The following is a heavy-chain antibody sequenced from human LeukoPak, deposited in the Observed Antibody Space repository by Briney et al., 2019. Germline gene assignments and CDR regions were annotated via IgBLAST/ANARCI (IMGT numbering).Heavy chain of an antibody. D-gene: IGHD1-26*01. CDR1: GGSISSHY. CDR3: ARGPGATTREAFEI. CDR2: IYSSGST. Sequence: ESSETLSLTCTVSGGSISSHYWTWIRQPAGKGLEWIGRIYSSGSTTYNPSLKSRVTMSVDTSKNQFSLKLSSVTAADTAVYYCARGPGATTREAFEIWGQGTMVTVSS. V-gene: IGHV4-4*07. J-gene: IGHJ3*02.